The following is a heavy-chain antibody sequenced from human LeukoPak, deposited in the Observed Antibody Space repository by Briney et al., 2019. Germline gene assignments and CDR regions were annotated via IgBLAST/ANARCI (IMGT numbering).Heavy chain of an antibody. CDR2: ITIDGSST. CDR3: ARGAYYDFWSGYYYYYGMDV. V-gene: IGHV3-74*01. D-gene: IGHD3-3*01. Sequence: GGTLRLFRAASGFTFSSYWKHWVRQAPGKGLVWVSRITIDGSSTSYADSVKGRFTISRDNAKNTLYLQMNSLRAEDTAVYYCARGAYYDFWSGYYYYYGMDVWGQGTTVTVSS. CDR1: GFTFSSYW. J-gene: IGHJ6*02.